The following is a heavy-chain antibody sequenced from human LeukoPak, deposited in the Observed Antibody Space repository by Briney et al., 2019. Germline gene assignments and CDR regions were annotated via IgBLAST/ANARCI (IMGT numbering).Heavy chain of an antibody. CDR3: ARAEGGYVYY. CDR2: IYHTEST. Sequence: PSETLSLTCTVSGGSISSSSYYWGWIRQPPGKGLEYIGYIYHTESTYYNPSLQSRLTISVDTSKNQFSLKLSSVTAADTAVYYCARAEGGYVYYWGQGTLVTVSS. J-gene: IGHJ4*02. CDR1: GGSISSSSYY. D-gene: IGHD5-12*01. V-gene: IGHV4-30-4*08.